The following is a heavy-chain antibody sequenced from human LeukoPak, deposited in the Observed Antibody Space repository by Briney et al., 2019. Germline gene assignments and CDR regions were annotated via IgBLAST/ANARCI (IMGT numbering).Heavy chain of an antibody. CDR3: VGSNIAAA. Sequence: QPGGSLRLSCTVSEFIFDDFAMHWVRQAPGKGLEWVSGIYWDSSSVDYADSVKGRFTISRDNPKNSLYLQMNSLRAEDTAIYYCVGSNIAAAWGQGTLVTVSS. J-gene: IGHJ5*02. CDR1: EFIFDDFA. V-gene: IGHV3-9*01. CDR2: IYWDSSSV. D-gene: IGHD6-13*01.